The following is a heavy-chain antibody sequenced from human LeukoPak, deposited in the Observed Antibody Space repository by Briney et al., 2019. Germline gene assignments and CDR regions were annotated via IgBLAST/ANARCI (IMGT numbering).Heavy chain of an antibody. V-gene: IGHV1-69*05. CDR3: ARDSRGYYYDSSGHFDY. CDR2: IIPIFGTA. D-gene: IGHD3-22*01. CDR1: GGTFSSYA. J-gene: IGHJ4*02. Sequence: SVKVSCKASGGTFSSYAISWVRQAPGQGLEWMGGIIPIFGTANYAQKFQGRVTITTDGSTSTAYMELSSLRSEDTAVYYCARDSRGYYYDSSGHFDYWGQGTLVTVSS.